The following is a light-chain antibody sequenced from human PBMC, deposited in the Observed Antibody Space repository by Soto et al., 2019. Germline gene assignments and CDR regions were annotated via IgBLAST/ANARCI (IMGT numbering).Light chain of an antibody. J-gene: IGKJ1*01. V-gene: IGKV1-39*01. CDR3: RQRYKNPGT. CDR2: AAT. CDR1: QSVSAH. Sequence: CRASQSVSAHVNWHQQKPGKAPKVLIYAATNLESGVPSRFCGSGSGTEFTLTISILLPEDFASYYFRQRYKNPGTFGQGTKVDI.